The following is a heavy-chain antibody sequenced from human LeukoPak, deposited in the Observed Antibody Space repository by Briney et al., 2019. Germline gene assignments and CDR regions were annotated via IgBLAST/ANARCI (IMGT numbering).Heavy chain of an antibody. V-gene: IGHV3-48*03. D-gene: IGHD1-26*01. CDR3: SKRGAYYFDY. Sequence: PGGSLRLSCAASGFTFSSYEMNWVRQAPGKGLEWVPHISSSGSTIYYADSVKGRFTISRDNSKNSLFLQMNNLRAEDTAVYYCSKRGAYYFDYWGQGTLVTVSS. J-gene: IGHJ4*02. CDR1: GFTFSSYE. CDR2: ISSSGSTI.